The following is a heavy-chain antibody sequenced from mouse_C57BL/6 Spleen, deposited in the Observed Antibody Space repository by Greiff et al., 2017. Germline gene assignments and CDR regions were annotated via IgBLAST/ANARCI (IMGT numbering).Heavy chain of an antibody. V-gene: IGHV1-64*01. CDR1: GYTFTSYW. Sequence: VQLQQSGAELVKPGASVKLSCKASGYTFTSYWMHWVKQRPGQGLEWIGMIHPNSGSTNYNEKFKSKATLTVDKSSSTAYMQLSSLTSEDSAVYYCASPDGYSAWFAYWGQGTLVTVSA. CDR3: ASPDGYSAWFAY. D-gene: IGHD2-3*01. J-gene: IGHJ3*01. CDR2: IHPNSGST.